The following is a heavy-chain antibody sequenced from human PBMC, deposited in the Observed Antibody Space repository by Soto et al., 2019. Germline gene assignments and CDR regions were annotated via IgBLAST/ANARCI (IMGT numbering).Heavy chain of an antibody. J-gene: IGHJ4*02. CDR3: AASYYYDSSGWDY. D-gene: IGHD3-22*01. V-gene: IGHV1-58*02. Sequence: ASVKVSCKASGFTFTSSAMQWVRQARGQRLEWIGWIVVGSGNTNYAQKFQERVTITRDMSTSTAYMELSSLRSEDTAVYYCAASYYYDSSGWDYWGQGTLVTVSS. CDR2: IVVGSGNT. CDR1: GFTFTSSA.